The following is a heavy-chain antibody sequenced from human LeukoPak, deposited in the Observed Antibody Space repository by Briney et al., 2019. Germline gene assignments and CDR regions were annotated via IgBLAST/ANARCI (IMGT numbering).Heavy chain of an antibody. D-gene: IGHD6-13*01. J-gene: IGHJ4*02. CDR3: ATVAAAGKRDY. Sequence: GGSLRLSCAASGFTFSSYWMHWVRQAPGKGLVWVSRINSDGSSTSYADSVKGRFTISRDNAKNTLYLQMNSLRAEDTAVYYCATVAAAGKRDYWGQGTLVTVSS. CDR2: INSDGSST. V-gene: IGHV3-74*01. CDR1: GFTFSSYW.